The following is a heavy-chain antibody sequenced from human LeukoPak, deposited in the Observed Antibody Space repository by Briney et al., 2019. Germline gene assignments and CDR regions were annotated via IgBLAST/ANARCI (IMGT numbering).Heavy chain of an antibody. D-gene: IGHD6-13*01. V-gene: IGHV3-21*01. Sequence: PGGSLRLSCAASGFTFSSYSMKWVRQAPGEGLEWVSSISSSSSYIYYADSVKGRFTISRDNAKNSLYLQMNSLRAEDTAVYYCAGGIAAAGTIPDYWGQGTLVTVSS. CDR1: GFTFSSYS. CDR2: ISSSSSYI. J-gene: IGHJ4*02. CDR3: AGGIAAAGTIPDY.